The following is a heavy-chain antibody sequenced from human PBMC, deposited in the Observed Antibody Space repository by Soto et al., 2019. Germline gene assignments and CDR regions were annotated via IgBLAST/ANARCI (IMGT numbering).Heavy chain of an antibody. J-gene: IGHJ4*02. D-gene: IGHD4-4*01. CDR2: FDPEDGET. CDR3: ATGGLTVTTFSNFDY. CDR1: GYTLTELS. V-gene: IGHV1-24*01. Sequence: ASVKVSCKVSGYTLTELSMHWVRQAPGKGLEWMGGFDPEDGETIYAQKFQGRVTMTEDTSTDTAYMELSSLRSEDTAVYYCATGGLTVTTFSNFDYGGQGPLVTVPS.